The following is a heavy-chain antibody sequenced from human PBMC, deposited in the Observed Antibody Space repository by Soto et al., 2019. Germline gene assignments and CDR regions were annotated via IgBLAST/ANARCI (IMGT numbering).Heavy chain of an antibody. J-gene: IGHJ6*02. D-gene: IGHD5-12*01. Sequence: GGSLRLSCAASGFTFSSYAMSWVRQAPGKGLEWVSAISGSGGSTYYADSVKGRFTISRDNSKNTLYVQMNSLRADDTAEYYCAKHSGYDHYYDMDVWGQGTTVTVSS. CDR3: AKHSGYDHYYDMDV. CDR2: ISGSGGST. V-gene: IGHV3-23*01. CDR1: GFTFSSYA.